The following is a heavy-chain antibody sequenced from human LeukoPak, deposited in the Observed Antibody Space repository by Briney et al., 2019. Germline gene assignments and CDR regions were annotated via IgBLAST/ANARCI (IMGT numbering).Heavy chain of an antibody. D-gene: IGHD1-26*01. J-gene: IGHJ4*02. V-gene: IGHV3-21*01. CDR1: GFTFSRYS. CDR3: ATSGSQYFDS. Sequence: GGSLRLSCAASGFTFSRYSMHWVRQAPEKGLEWVSSITGSSSSIYYADSVRGRFTISRDNAKNSLYLQMNSLKVEDTAVYTCATSGSQYFDSWGQGTLVTVSS. CDR2: ITGSSSSI.